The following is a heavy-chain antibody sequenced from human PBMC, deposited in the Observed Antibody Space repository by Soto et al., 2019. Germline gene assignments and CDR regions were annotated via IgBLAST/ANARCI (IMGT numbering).Heavy chain of an antibody. CDR3: ASSYCGGDCYSVNYYGMDV. Sequence: VGSLRLSCAASGFTFSSYSMNWVRQAPGKGLEWVSSISSSSSYIYYADSVKGRFTISRDNAKNSLYLQMNSLRAEDTAVYYCASSYCGGDCYSVNYYGMDVWGQGTTVTVSS. CDR1: GFTFSSYS. V-gene: IGHV3-21*01. D-gene: IGHD2-21*02. CDR2: ISSSSSYI. J-gene: IGHJ6*02.